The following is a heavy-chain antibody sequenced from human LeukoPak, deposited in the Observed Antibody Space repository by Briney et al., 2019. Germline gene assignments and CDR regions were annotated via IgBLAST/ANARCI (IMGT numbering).Heavy chain of an antibody. CDR3: ARHRGPSGYCSGGSCPWAFDI. CDR1: GYSFTSYW. CDR2: IYPGDSDT. D-gene: IGHD2-15*01. Sequence: GESLKISCKGSGYSFTSYWIGWVRQMPGKGLEWMGIIYPGDSDTRYSPSFQGQVTISADKSISTAYLQWSSLKASDTAMYYCARHRGPSGYCSGGSCPWAFDIWGQGTMVTVSS. V-gene: IGHV5-51*01. J-gene: IGHJ3*02.